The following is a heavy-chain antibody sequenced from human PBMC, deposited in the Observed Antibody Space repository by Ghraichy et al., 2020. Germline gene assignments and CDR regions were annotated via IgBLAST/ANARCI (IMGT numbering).Heavy chain of an antibody. CDR1: GYTFTSYY. CDR3: ARELPRQWLVERGAFDI. D-gene: IGHD6-19*01. CDR2: INPSGGST. V-gene: IGHV1-46*01. J-gene: IGHJ3*02. Sequence: ASVKVSCKASGYTFTSYYMHWVRQAPGQGLEWMGIINPSGGSTSYAQKFQGRVTMTRDTSTSTVYMELSSLRSEDTAVYYCARELPRQWLVERGAFDIWGQGTMVTVSS.